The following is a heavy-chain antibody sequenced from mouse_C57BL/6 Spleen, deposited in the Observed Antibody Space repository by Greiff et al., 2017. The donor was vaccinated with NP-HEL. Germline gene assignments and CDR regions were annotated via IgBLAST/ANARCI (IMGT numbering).Heavy chain of an antibody. CDR2: INPSNGGT. V-gene: IGHV1-53*01. CDR3: ARSLYHYGPFAY. CDR1: GYTFTSYW. D-gene: IGHD1-1*01. Sequence: VQLQQPGTELVKPGASVKLSCKASGYTFTSYWMHWVKQRPGQGLEWIGNINPSNGGTNYNEKFKSKATLTVDKSSSTAYMQLSSLTAEDSAVYYCARSLYHYGPFAYWGQGTLVTVSA. J-gene: IGHJ3*01.